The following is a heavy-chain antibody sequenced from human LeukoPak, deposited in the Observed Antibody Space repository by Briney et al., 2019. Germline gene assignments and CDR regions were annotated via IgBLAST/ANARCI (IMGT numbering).Heavy chain of an antibody. Sequence: PGGSLRLSCAASGFTFRSFVMSWVRQAPGKGLEWVSYISSSSSYTNYADSVKGRFTISRDNAKNSLYLQMNSLRAEDTAVYYCARDTYYRWFDPWGQGTLVTVSS. D-gene: IGHD3-10*01. CDR3: ARDTYYRWFDP. CDR2: ISSSSSYT. J-gene: IGHJ5*02. V-gene: IGHV3-11*05. CDR1: GFTFRSFV.